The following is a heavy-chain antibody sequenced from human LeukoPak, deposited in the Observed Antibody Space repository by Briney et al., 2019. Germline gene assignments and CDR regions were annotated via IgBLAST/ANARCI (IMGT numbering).Heavy chain of an antibody. CDR2: ITASSTAI. CDR3: ARTYYDILAGYNPYFDY. J-gene: IGHJ4*02. Sequence: GGSLRLSCAASGFTFNTYTMNWLRQAPGKGLAWVSSITASSTAIYSADSVKGRFTISRDSAKNFLYLQMNSLRAEDTDVYFCARTYYDILAGYNPYFDYWGQGILVTVSS. V-gene: IGHV3-21*01. CDR1: GFTFNTYT. D-gene: IGHD3-9*01.